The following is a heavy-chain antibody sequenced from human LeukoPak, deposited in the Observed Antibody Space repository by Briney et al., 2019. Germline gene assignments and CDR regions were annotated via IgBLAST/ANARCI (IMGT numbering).Heavy chain of an antibody. CDR2: INHSGST. CDR3: ARRPTGIDY. J-gene: IGHJ4*02. Sequence: SETLSLTCAVYGGSFSGYYWNWIRQSPGKGLEWIGEINHSGSTNYNPSLKSRVTVSLDTSNNQFSLKLSSVTAADTAVYYCARRPTGIDYWGQGTLVTVSS. V-gene: IGHV4-34*01. D-gene: IGHD4-17*01. CDR1: GGSFSGYY.